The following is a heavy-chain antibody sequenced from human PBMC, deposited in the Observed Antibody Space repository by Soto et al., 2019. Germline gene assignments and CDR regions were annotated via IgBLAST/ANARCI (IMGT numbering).Heavy chain of an antibody. CDR1: GFSLSTSGVG. J-gene: IGHJ4*02. D-gene: IGHD3-22*01. CDR3: AHADRDYYDSSGYYFDY. CDR2: IYWDDDK. Sequence: SGPTLVNPTQTLTLTCTFSGFSLSTSGVGVGWIRQPPGKALEWLALIYWDDDKRYSPSLKSRLTITKDTSKNQVVLTITNMDPVDTATYYCAHADRDYYDSSGYYFDYWGQGTLVTVSS. V-gene: IGHV2-5*02.